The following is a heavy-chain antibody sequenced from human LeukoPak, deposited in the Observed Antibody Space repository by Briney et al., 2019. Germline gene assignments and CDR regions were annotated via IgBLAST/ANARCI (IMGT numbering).Heavy chain of an antibody. CDR1: GGSIRSYY. Sequence: SETLSLTCTVSGGSIRSYYWSWIRQPPGKGLEWIGYIYYSGSTYYNPSLKSRVTISVDTSKNQFSLKLSSVTAADTAVYYCASVSGSYRSLYYFDYWGQGTLVTVSS. J-gene: IGHJ4*02. D-gene: IGHD1-26*01. CDR3: ASVSGSYRSLYYFDY. CDR2: IYYSGST. V-gene: IGHV4-59*12.